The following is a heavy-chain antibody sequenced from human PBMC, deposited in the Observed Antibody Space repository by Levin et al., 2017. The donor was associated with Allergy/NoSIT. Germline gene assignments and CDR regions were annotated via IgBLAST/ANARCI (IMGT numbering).Heavy chain of an antibody. CDR2: ITSDGTNK. CDR3: ASRGSFDH. V-gene: IGHV3-30*03. Sequence: LAGGSLRLSCAASGLSFSDYGMHWVRQAPDSGLEWVALITSDGTNKFYADSVKGRFIISRDNSRNILYLQLNSLRPEDSAVYYCASRGSFDHWGQGTRVTVSS. J-gene: IGHJ4*02. D-gene: IGHD3-10*01. CDR1: GLSFSDYG.